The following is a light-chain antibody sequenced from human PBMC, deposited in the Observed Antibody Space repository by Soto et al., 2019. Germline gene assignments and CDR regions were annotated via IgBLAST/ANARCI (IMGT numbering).Light chain of an antibody. Sequence: QSVLTQPPSVSGAPGQRVTISCTGSSSNIGAGFDVQWYQQLPGAAPKLLMYGNRYRPAGVPDRFSGSESGTSASLAITGLQAEDEADYYCQAYDSSLGGSVVFGGGTKLTVL. J-gene: IGLJ2*01. CDR3: QAYDSSLGGSVV. CDR2: GNR. CDR1: SSNIGAGFD. V-gene: IGLV1-40*01.